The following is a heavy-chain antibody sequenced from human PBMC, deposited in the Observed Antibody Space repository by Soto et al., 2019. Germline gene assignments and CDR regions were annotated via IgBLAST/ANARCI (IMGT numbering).Heavy chain of an antibody. J-gene: IGHJ6*02. CDR2: IYYSGST. CDR1: GGSISSYY. V-gene: IGHV4-59*01. Sequence: PSETLSLTCTVSGGSISSYYWSWIRQPPGKGLEWIGYIYYSGSTNYNPSLKSRVTISVDTSKNQFSLKLSSVTAADTAVYYCARDCRGRITSIAARNPGCYGMDVWGQGTTVTVSS. D-gene: IGHD6-6*01. CDR3: ARDCRGRITSIAARNPGCYGMDV.